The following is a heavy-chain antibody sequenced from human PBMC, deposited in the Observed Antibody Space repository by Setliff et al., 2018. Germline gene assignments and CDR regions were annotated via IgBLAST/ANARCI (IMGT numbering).Heavy chain of an antibody. CDR1: GYDFRGHG. D-gene: IGHD5-12*01. CDR3: ARSSRSGYYHQRDSFDL. Sequence: ASVKVSCKVSGYDFRGHGINWVRQAPGQGPGWMGWISPYSGSASYAEKVQDRVTMTADTSTNTAYLEVRSLRSDDTAIYYCARSSRSGYYHQRDSFDLWGQGTRVTVS. CDR2: ISPYSGSA. V-gene: IGHV1-18*01. J-gene: IGHJ3*01.